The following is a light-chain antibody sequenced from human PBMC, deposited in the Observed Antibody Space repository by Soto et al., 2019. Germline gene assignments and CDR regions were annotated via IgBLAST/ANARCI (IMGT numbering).Light chain of an antibody. Sequence: IVLTQSPGTLSLSPGERATLACWSSQSLTSSYLAWYQQKPGQAPRLLIHGASSRATGIPDRFTGSGSGADFTLTISRLEHEDFAVYCCQQYDGSPRTFGQGTKVDIK. CDR2: GAS. V-gene: IGKV3-20*01. J-gene: IGKJ1*01. CDR3: QQYDGSPRT. CDR1: QSLTSSY.